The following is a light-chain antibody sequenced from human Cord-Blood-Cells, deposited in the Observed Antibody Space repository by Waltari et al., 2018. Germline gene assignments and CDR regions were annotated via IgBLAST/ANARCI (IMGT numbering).Light chain of an antibody. V-gene: IGKV1-39*01. CDR1: QSISSY. CDR3: QQSYST. Sequence: DIQLTQSPSYLSASVEDRVTITCRASQSISSYLNWYQQKPGKAPKLLIYAASSLQSGVPSRFSGSGSGTDFTLTISSLQPEDFATYYCQQSYSTFGQGTKVEIK. CDR2: AAS. J-gene: IGKJ1*01.